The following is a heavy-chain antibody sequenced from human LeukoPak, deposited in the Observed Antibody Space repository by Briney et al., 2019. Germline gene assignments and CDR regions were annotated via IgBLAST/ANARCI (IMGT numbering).Heavy chain of an antibody. J-gene: IGHJ4*02. D-gene: IGHD3-9*01. CDR2: ISSSGSTI. Sequence: GGSLRLSCAASGFTFSDYYMSWIRQAPGKGLEWVSYISSSGSTIYYADSVKGRFTISRDNAKNSLYLQMNSLGAEDTAVYYCARENDILTGYYPDYWGQGTLVTVSS. CDR1: GFTFSDYY. CDR3: ARENDILTGYYPDY. V-gene: IGHV3-11*01.